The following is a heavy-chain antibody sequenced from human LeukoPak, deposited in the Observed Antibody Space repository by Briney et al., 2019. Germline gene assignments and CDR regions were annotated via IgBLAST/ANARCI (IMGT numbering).Heavy chain of an antibody. CDR1: GGTFSSYA. CDR3: ARDEVHIAARPYYYYMDG. D-gene: IGHD6-6*01. Sequence: SVKVSCKASGGTFSSYAISWVRQAPGQGLEWMGGIIPIFGTANYAQKFQGRVTITTDESTSTAYMELSSLRSEDTAVYYCARDEVHIAARPYYYYMDGWGKGTTVTVSS. J-gene: IGHJ6*03. CDR2: IIPIFGTA. V-gene: IGHV1-69*05.